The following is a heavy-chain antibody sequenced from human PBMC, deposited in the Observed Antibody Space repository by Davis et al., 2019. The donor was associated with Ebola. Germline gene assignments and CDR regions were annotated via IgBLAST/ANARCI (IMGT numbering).Heavy chain of an antibody. D-gene: IGHD5-18*01. CDR2: IKQDGSEK. V-gene: IGHV3-7*03. J-gene: IGHJ4*02. CDR3: AKIAHTYGIDY. Sequence: GESLKISCAASGFTYSSYWMSWVRQAPGKGLEWVANIKQDGSEKYYVDSVKGRFTISRDNSKNTLYLHMNSLRAEDTAVYYCAKIAHTYGIDYWGQGTLVTVSS. CDR1: GFTYSSYW.